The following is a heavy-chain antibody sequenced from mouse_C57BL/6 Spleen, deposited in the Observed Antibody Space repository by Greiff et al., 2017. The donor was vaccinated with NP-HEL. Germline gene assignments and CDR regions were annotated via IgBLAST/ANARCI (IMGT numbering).Heavy chain of an antibody. V-gene: IGHV1-18*01. Sequence: EVQLQQSGPELVKPGASVKIPCKASGYTFTDCNMDWVKQSHGKSLEWIGDINPNNGGTIYTQKFKGKPTLTVDKSSSTAYMELRSLTSEDTAVYYCARREREGFDYLGQGTTLTVSS. CDR3: ARREREGFDY. J-gene: IGHJ2*01. CDR2: INPNNGGT. CDR1: GYTFTDCN.